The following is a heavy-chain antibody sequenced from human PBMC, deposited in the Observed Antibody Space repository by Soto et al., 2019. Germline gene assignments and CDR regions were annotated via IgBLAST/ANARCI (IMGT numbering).Heavy chain of an antibody. CDR3: ARVGRLYDPLAY. J-gene: IGHJ4*02. CDR2: ISSSSNYV. D-gene: IGHD1-1*01. CDR1: GFIFRNHG. Sequence: EVQLVESGGGLVKPGGSLRLSCVGSGFIFRNHGMNWVRQAPGKGLEWVSSISSSSNYVHYVDSVKGRFTVSRDNDENSLFLQMNSLRAEDTAVYFCARVGRLYDPLAYWGQGTLVNVSS. V-gene: IGHV3-21*02.